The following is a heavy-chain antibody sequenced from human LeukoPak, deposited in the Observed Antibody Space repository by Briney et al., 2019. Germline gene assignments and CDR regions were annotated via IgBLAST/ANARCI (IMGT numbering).Heavy chain of an antibody. CDR3: ARDGRGVYARRNWFDP. CDR1: GGSISSSSYY. J-gene: IGHJ5*02. D-gene: IGHD2-8*01. Sequence: SETLSLTCTVSGGSISSSSYYWGWIRQPPGKGLEWIGSIYYSGSTYYNPSLKSRVTISVDTSKNQFSLKLSSVTAADTAVYYCARDGRGVYARRNWFDPWGQGTLVTVSS. V-gene: IGHV4-39*02. CDR2: IYYSGST.